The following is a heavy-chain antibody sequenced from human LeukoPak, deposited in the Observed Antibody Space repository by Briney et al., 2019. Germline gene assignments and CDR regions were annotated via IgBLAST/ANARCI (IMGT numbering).Heavy chain of an antibody. J-gene: IGHJ5*02. Sequence: GASVKGSCTTSGYSFTDYYIHSVRQAPGQGVEWMGWINPNSGGTSSAQKFQGRDTMTPETTITTGNMGVRSLRSDGTAIYFFARAGRLDGGPELIGPWGQGTLVTVSS. D-gene: IGHD1-14*01. CDR3: ARAGRLDGGPELIGP. V-gene: IGHV1-2*02. CDR2: INPNSGGT. CDR1: GYSFTDYY.